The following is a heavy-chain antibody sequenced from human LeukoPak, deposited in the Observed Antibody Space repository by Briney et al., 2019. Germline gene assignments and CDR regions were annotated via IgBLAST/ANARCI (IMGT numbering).Heavy chain of an antibody. J-gene: IGHJ3*02. D-gene: IGHD3-3*01. CDR3: ARPITVSGATDGFDI. CDR2: IKQDGDEK. Sequence: PGGSLRLSCAASGFIFSSYWMNWVRQAPGKGLEWVANIKQDGDEKYYVDSVKGRFTISRDNAKNSLYLQMDSLRVEDTAVYYCARPITVSGATDGFDIWGQGTMVTVSS. V-gene: IGHV3-7*01. CDR1: GFIFSSYW.